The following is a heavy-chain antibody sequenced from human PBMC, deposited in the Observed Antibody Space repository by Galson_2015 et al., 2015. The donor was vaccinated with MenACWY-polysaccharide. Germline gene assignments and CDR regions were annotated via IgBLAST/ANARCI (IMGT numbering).Heavy chain of an antibody. J-gene: IGHJ5*02. D-gene: IGHD6-19*01. Sequence: ETLSLTCTVSGGSISSYRWTWIRQPPGKGLEWIGYIHYTGTTKYNPSLTSRVTISVDTSKKDFSLKSSSVNAADTAVYYCAGLMAGSPFGWFDPWGQGTLVTVSS. CDR3: AGLMAGSPFGWFDP. V-gene: IGHV4-59*01. CDR1: GGSISSYR. CDR2: IHYTGTT.